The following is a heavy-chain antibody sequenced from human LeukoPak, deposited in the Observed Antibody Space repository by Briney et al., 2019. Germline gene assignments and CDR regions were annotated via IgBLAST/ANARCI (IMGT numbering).Heavy chain of an antibody. J-gene: IGHJ4*02. CDR3: ARVLRGSGSCFDY. Sequence: GGTLRLSCAASGFTVSTNYMTWVRQAPGKGLEWVSIIYSGGSTYYAEYVKGRFTISRDNSKNTLYLQMNSLRAEDTAVYYCARVLRGSGSCFDYWGQGTLVTVSS. D-gene: IGHD2-15*01. V-gene: IGHV3-66*01. CDR2: IYSGGST. CDR1: GFTVSTNY.